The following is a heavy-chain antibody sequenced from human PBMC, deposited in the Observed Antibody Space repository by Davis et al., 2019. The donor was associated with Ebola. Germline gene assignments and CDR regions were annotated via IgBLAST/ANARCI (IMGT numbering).Heavy chain of an antibody. CDR3: AKAGVMVRGVIGAFDI. CDR1: GFTVSSNH. Sequence: GESLKISCAASGFTVSSNHMSWVRQAPGKGLEWVSVIHDQSTAYADSVRGRFIISRDKSNNTLYLEMNSLRVDDTAVYYCAKAGVMVRGVIGAFDIWGQGTMVTVSS. CDR2: IHDQST. D-gene: IGHD3-10*01. J-gene: IGHJ3*02. V-gene: IGHV3-53*05.